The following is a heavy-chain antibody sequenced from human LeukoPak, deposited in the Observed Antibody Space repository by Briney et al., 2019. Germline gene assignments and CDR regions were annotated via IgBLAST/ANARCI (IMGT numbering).Heavy chain of an antibody. CDR3: AKAGSIRFDY. CDR1: GFTFSSYG. Sequence: GGSLRLSCAASGFTFSSYGMSWVRQAPGKGLEWVSAISGSGGRTYYADSVKGRFTISRDNSKNTLYLQMNSLRAEDTAIYYCAKAGSIRFDYWGQGTLVTVSS. CDR2: ISGSGGRT. D-gene: IGHD1-26*01. V-gene: IGHV3-23*01. J-gene: IGHJ4*02.